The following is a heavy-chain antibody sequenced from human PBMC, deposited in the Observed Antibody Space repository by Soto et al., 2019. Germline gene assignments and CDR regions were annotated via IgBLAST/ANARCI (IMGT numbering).Heavy chain of an antibody. V-gene: IGHV1-18*01. CDR3: AVNYYGSESYYNDLYYFDY. J-gene: IGHJ4*02. CDR2: ISAYNGNT. CDR1: GYTFTSYV. Sequence: ASVKVSCKASGYTFTSYVISWVRQAPGQGLEWMGWISAYNGNTNYAQKLQGRVTMTTDTSTSTAYMELRSLRSDDTAVYYCAVNYYGSESYYNDLYYFDYWGQGTLVTVSS. D-gene: IGHD3-10*01.